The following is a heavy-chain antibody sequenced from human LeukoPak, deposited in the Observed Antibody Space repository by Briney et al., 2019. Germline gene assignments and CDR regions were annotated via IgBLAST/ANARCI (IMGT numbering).Heavy chain of an antibody. V-gene: IGHV3-23*01. J-gene: IGHJ6*03. Sequence: GGSLRLSCAASGFTFSSYAMTWVRQAPGKGLEWVSDISGNGDITYYADSVKGRFTISRDNSKNTLYPQMNSLRAEDTAVYYCARDPGARYYMDVWGKGTTVTVSS. D-gene: IGHD1-26*01. CDR2: ISGNGDIT. CDR3: ARDPGARYYMDV. CDR1: GFTFSSYA.